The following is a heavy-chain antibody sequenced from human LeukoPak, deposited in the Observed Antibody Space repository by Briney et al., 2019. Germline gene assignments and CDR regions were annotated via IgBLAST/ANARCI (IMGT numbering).Heavy chain of an antibody. CDR2: ISSGGSYI. D-gene: IGHD6-13*01. J-gene: IGHJ6*03. V-gene: IGHV3-21*01. CDR3: ARLAQQLAGYDYYYYMDV. Sequence: PGGSLRLSCAASGFTFSSYTMNWVRQAPGKGLEWVSSISSGGSYIYYADSMKGRFTISRDNAKNSLFLQMNSLRAEDTAVYYCARLAQQLAGYDYYYYMDVWGKGTTVTVSS. CDR1: GFTFSSYT.